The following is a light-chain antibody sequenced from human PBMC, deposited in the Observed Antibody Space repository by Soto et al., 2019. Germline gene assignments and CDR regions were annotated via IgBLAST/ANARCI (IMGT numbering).Light chain of an antibody. Sequence: DIILTQSPDSLDVSLGETATINCKSSRSVLYSSNKKNYLXXXXXXPXQPPRLLVYWGSTRESEVPDRFSGSGSGTDFTLTISSLQAEDVAIYYCQQYFFTPFTFGPGTKV. CDR2: WGS. CDR3: QQYFFTPFT. J-gene: IGKJ3*01. V-gene: IGKV4-1*01. CDR1: RSVLYSSNKKNY.